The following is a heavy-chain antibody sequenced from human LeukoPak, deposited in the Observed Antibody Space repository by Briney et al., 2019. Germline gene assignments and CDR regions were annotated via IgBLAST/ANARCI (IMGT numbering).Heavy chain of an antibody. CDR1: GFNFSPYS. CDR3: ATLGSSAAAAGTLS. J-gene: IGHJ4*02. V-gene: IGHV3-48*04. Sequence: GSLRLSCTASGFNFSPYSMNWVRQAPGKGLEWVSYISSSSGTIYYADSVKGRFTISRDNAKNSLYLQMNSLRTDDTAVYYCATLGSSAAAAGTLSWGQGTLVTVSS. D-gene: IGHD6-13*01. CDR2: ISSSSGTI.